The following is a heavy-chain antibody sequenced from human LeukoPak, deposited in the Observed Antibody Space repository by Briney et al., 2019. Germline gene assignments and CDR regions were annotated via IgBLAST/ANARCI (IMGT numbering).Heavy chain of an antibody. D-gene: IGHD3-16*02. CDR1: GGSFSGYY. CDR2: IYYSGST. Sequence: SETLSLTCAVYGGSFSGYYWSWIRQPPGKGLEWIGYIYYSGSTNYNPSLKSRVTISVDTSKNQFSLKLSSVTAADTAVYYCASYRRATADAFDIWGQGTMVTVSS. CDR3: ASYRRATADAFDI. J-gene: IGHJ3*02. V-gene: IGHV4-59*01.